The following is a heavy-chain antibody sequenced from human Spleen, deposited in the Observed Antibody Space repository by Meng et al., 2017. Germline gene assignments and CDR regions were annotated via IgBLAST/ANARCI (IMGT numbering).Heavy chain of an antibody. V-gene: IGHV1-18*01. D-gene: IGHD2-21*02. CDR3: ARDARDLTVFTANTRGYFDF. CDR2: ISVYNGNR. CDR1: GDTFRNYG. J-gene: IGHJ4*02. Sequence: QGLLLQSGAEVQKPGASGKVSCKTSGDTFRNYGLSWVRQAPGQGLEWMGWISVYNGNRMYAQKHKDRISLTTDTSTNTAYMELRSLRSDDTAVYFCARDARDLTVFTANTRGYFDFWGQGTLVTVSS.